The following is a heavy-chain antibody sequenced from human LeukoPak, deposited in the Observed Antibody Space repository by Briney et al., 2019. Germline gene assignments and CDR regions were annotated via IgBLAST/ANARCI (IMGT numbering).Heavy chain of an antibody. V-gene: IGHV4-59*12. J-gene: IGHJ4*02. D-gene: IGHD5-18*01. CDR1: GGSISSYY. CDR2: IYYSGST. Sequence: PSETLSLTCTVSGGSISSYYWSWIRQPPGKGLEWIGYIYYSGSTNYNPSLKSRVTISVDTSKNQFSLKLSSVTAADTAVYYCATVRGYSYGYVDYWGQGALVTVSS. CDR3: ATVRGYSYGYVDY.